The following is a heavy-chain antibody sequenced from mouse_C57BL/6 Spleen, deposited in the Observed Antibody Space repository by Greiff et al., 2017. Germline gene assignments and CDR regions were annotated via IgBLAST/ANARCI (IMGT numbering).Heavy chain of an antibody. CDR1: GYAFSSYW. CDR3: ARSGDYEEYAMDY. V-gene: IGHV1-80*01. Sequence: QVQLKQSGAELVKPGASVKISCKASGYAFSSYWMNWVKQRPGKGLEWIGQIYPGDGDTNYNGKFKGKATLTADKSSSTAYMQLSSLTSEDSAVYFCARSGDYEEYAMDYWGQGTSVTVSS. D-gene: IGHD1-1*01. CDR2: IYPGDGDT. J-gene: IGHJ4*01.